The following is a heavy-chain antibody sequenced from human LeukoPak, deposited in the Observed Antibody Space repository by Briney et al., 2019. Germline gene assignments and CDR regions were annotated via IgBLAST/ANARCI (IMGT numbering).Heavy chain of an antibody. D-gene: IGHD4-17*01. CDR1: GFTFSSYS. J-gene: IGHJ4*02. Sequence: GGSLRLSCAASGFTFSSYSVNWVRQAPGKGLEWVSSISSSSSYIYHADSVKGRFNISRDNAKNSLYLQMNSLRAEGTAVYYCARGPDDYGFDYWGQGTLVTVSS. V-gene: IGHV3-21*01. CDR2: ISSSSSYI. CDR3: ARGPDDYGFDY.